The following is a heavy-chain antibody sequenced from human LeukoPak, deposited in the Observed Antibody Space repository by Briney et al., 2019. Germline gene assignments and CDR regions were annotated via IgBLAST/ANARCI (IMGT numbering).Heavy chain of an antibody. Sequence: SVKVSCKASGYTFTSYGISWVRQAPGQGLEWMGGIIPIFGTANYAQKFQGRVTITADESTSTAYMELSSLRSEDTAVYYCAREGGKEMATIGSHDAFDIWGQGTMVTVSS. CDR3: AREGGKEMATIGSHDAFDI. CDR1: GYTFTSYG. V-gene: IGHV1-69*13. J-gene: IGHJ3*02. CDR2: IIPIFGTA. D-gene: IGHD5-24*01.